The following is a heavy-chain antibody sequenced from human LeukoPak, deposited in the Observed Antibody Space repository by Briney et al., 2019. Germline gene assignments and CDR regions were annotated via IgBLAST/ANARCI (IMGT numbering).Heavy chain of an antibody. Sequence: GGSLRLSCAASGFTFSAYAMSWVRQAPGKGLEWVSTISGNAGSTYYADSVKGRFTISRDNSKNTPYLQMNSLRAEDTAVYYCANDGRLSGSYGDLDYWGQGTLVTVSS. V-gene: IGHV3-23*01. J-gene: IGHJ4*02. CDR1: GFTFSAYA. CDR2: ISGNAGST. CDR3: ANDGRLSGSYGDLDY. D-gene: IGHD1-26*01.